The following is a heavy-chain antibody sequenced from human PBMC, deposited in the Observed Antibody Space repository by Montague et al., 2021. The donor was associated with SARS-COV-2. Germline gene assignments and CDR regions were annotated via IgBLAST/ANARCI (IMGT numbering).Heavy chain of an antibody. V-gene: IGHV4-39*01. CDR3: ARHRANAGSFDI. CDR1: GGSITVSRYD. CDR2: VHYTGTT. D-gene: IGHD1-1*01. Sequence: SETLSLTCTVSGGSITVSRYDWGWIRQPPGKGLGWIGRVHYTGTTSYNASLKSRLTISVDTSENQLSLKMTSVTASDTAVYCCARHRANAGSFDIWGQGTMVTVSS. J-gene: IGHJ3*02.